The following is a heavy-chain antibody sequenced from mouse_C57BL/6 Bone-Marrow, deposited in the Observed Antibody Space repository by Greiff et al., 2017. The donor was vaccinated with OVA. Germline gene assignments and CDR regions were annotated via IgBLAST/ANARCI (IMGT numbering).Heavy chain of an antibody. D-gene: IGHD2-3*01. CDR2: IDPSDSYT. V-gene: IGHV1-69*01. CDR3: ARWGIFDDGYPWFAY. Sequence: QVQLQQPGAELVMPGASVKLSCKASGYTFTSYWMHWVKQRPGQGLEWIGEIDPSDSYTNYNQKFKGKSTLTVDKSSSTAYMQLSSLTSEDSAVYYFARWGIFDDGYPWFAYWGQGTLVTVSA. J-gene: IGHJ3*01. CDR1: GYTFTSYW.